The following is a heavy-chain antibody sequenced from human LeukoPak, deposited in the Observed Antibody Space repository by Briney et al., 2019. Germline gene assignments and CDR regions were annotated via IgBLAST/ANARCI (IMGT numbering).Heavy chain of an antibody. CDR1: GFTFSSYE. V-gene: IGHV3-48*01. CDR2: ISSSSSTI. D-gene: IGHD6-19*01. CDR3: ARSYSSGSTY. Sequence: GGSLRLSCAASGFTFSSYEMNWVRQAPGKGLEWVSYISSSSSTIYYADSVKGRFTISRDNAKNSLYLQMNSLRAEDTAVYYCARSYSSGSTYWGQGTLVTVSS. J-gene: IGHJ4*02.